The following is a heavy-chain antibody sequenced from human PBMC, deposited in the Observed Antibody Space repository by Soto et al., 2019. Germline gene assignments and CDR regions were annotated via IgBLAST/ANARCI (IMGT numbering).Heavy chain of an antibody. D-gene: IGHD6-19*01. CDR3: ARLDGQWLVAFDY. Sequence: SETLSLTCTVSGGSISSSSYYWGWIRQPPGKGLEWIGSIYYSGSTYYNPSLKSRVTISIDTSKNQFSLKLSSVTAADTAVYYCARLDGQWLVAFDYWGQGTLVTVSS. V-gene: IGHV4-39*01. CDR1: GGSISSSSYY. CDR2: IYYSGST. J-gene: IGHJ4*02.